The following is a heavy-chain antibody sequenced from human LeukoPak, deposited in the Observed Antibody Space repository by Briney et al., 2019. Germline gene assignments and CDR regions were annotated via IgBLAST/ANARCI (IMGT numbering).Heavy chain of an antibody. V-gene: IGHV3-9*02. CDR2: ISWDSGSI. CDR1: GFTSDDYA. CDR3: AKRIAAAGVSGFLDY. D-gene: IGHD6-13*01. J-gene: IGHJ4*02. Sequence: GRSLRLSCAASGFTSDDYAMHWVRQAPGKGLEWVSGISWDSGSIGYADSVKGRFTISRDNAKNSLYLQMNSLRAEDTAVYYCAKRIAAAGVSGFLDYWGEGALVTVSS.